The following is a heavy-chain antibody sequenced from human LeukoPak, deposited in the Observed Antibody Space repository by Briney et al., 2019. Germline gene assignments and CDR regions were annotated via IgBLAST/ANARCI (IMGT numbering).Heavy chain of an antibody. V-gene: IGHV3-30*18. CDR1: GFIFSNYG. D-gene: IGHD3-22*01. CDR2: ISYDGDNK. Sequence: GGSLRLSCAASGFIFSNYGMHWVRQAPGKGLEWVAVISYDGDNKYYADSVKGRFTISRDNSKNTLDLQVDSLRAEDTAVYYCAKAFYYYDSSGSLDYWGQGTLITVSS. J-gene: IGHJ4*02. CDR3: AKAFYYYDSSGSLDY.